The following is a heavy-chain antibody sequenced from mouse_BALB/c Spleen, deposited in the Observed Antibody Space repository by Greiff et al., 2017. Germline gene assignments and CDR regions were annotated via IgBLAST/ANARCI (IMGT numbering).Heavy chain of an antibody. Sequence: VQLQQSGPELVKPGASVKISCKASGYSFTGYFMNWVMQSHGKSLEWIGRINPYNGDTFYNQKFKGKATLTVDKSSSTAHMELRSLASEDSAVYYCARGYRYDGYYFDYWGQGTTLTVSS. CDR1: GYSFTGYF. D-gene: IGHD2-14*01. V-gene: IGHV1-20*02. CDR2: INPYNGDT. J-gene: IGHJ2*01. CDR3: ARGYRYDGYYFDY.